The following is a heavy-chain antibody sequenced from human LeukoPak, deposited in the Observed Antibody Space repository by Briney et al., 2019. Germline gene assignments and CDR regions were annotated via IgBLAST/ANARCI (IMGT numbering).Heavy chain of an antibody. Sequence: GGSLRLSCTASGFTFSSYSMTWVRQAPGKGLEWVANIKHDGSEQYYVDSVRGRVTIPRDNAKNSVHLQMNNLRVEDTAVYFCARHNWYQFDYWGQGTLVTASS. D-gene: IGHD1-1*01. J-gene: IGHJ4*02. CDR2: IKHDGSEQ. V-gene: IGHV3-7*01. CDR3: ARHNWYQFDY. CDR1: GFTFSSYS.